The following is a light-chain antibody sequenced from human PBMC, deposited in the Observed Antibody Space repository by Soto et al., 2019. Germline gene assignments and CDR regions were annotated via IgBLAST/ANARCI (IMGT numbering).Light chain of an antibody. Sequence: DIVLTQSPDPLSLSPGERVTLSCRASQSVNRNYLAWYQQKRGQAPRLLIHDASRRATGVPDRFSGSGSGTDFTLTISSLEPEEFAVDDCQQRTKWRTVGQGTKVDIK. CDR1: QSVNRNY. CDR3: QQRTKWRT. V-gene: IGKV3D-20*02. J-gene: IGKJ1*01. CDR2: DAS.